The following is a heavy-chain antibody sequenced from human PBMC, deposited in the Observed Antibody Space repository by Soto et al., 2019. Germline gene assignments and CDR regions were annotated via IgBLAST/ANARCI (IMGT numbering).Heavy chain of an antibody. Sequence: PGGSLRLSCAASGFTVSSKYMSWVRQAPGKGLEWVSLIQSGGPTYYADSVKGRFTISRDTSENSLYLQMDNLRAEDTAVYYCVRDQDYSFDYWGQGTLVTVSS. V-gene: IGHV3-66*01. CDR1: GFTVSSKY. J-gene: IGHJ4*02. CDR2: IQSGGPT. CDR3: VRDQDYSFDY. D-gene: IGHD4-4*01.